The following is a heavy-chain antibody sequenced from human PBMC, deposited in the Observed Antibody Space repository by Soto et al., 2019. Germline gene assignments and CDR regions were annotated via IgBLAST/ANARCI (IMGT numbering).Heavy chain of an antibody. CDR1: GYTFTGYY. CDR2: INPNSGGT. CDR3: ARVAYCTNGVCYPDSFDY. D-gene: IGHD2-8*01. J-gene: IGHJ4*02. Sequence: ASVKVSCKASGYTFTGYYMHWVRPAPGQGLEWMGWINPNSGGTNYAQKFQGRVTMTRDTSISTAYMELSRLRSDDTAVYYCARVAYCTNGVCYPDSFDYWGQGTLVTVSS. V-gene: IGHV1-2*02.